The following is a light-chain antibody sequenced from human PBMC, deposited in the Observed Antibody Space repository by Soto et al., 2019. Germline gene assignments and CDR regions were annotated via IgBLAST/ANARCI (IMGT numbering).Light chain of an antibody. CDR1: QDIGGR. J-gene: IGKJ1*01. CDR2: RAS. V-gene: IGKV1-12*01. Sequence: DIQMTKSPPSVSAGVGYRVTITCRASQDIGGRLAWYQQKNGKVPHLLIYRASTLQSGVPSRFSGSGYGTDVVLTINDLQFEDFANYYCLQVNTFPRTFGQGTKVDIK. CDR3: LQVNTFPRT.